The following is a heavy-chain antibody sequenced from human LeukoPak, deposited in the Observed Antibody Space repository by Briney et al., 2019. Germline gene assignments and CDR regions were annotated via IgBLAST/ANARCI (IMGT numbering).Heavy chain of an antibody. CDR2: IYYSGST. Sequence: SETLSLTCTVSGGSISRSSYYWGWIRQPPGKGLEWIGSIYYSGSTYYNPSLKSRVTISVDTSKNQFSLKLSSVTAADTAVYYCARGPTTTVVTYFDYWGQGTLVTVSS. CDR1: GGSISRSSYY. D-gene: IGHD4-23*01. CDR3: ARGPTTTVVTYFDY. J-gene: IGHJ4*02. V-gene: IGHV4-39*07.